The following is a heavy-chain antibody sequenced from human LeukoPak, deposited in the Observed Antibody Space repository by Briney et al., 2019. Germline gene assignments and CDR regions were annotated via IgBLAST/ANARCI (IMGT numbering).Heavy chain of an antibody. CDR3: ARDHSLGFLEYSNSRAFDY. D-gene: IGHD6-6*01. CDR2: INPNSGGT. V-gene: IGHV1/OR15-1*02. Sequence: WASVKVSCKASGYIFTDYYMHWVRQAPGQELGWMGRINPNSGGTNYAQKFQGRVTMTRDTSISTAYTELSSLRSDDTAVYYCARDHSLGFLEYSNSRAFDYWGQGTLVTVSS. CDR1: GYIFTDYY. J-gene: IGHJ4*02.